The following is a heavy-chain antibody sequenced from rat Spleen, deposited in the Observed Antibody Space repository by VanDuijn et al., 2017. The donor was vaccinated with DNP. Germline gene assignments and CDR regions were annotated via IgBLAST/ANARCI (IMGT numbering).Heavy chain of an antibody. CDR3: ARWGDYFDY. CDR2: ISYSGRT. V-gene: IGHV3-1*01. Sequence: EVQLQESGPGLVKPSQSLSLTCSVTGYSITSTYWGWIRQFPGNKMEYIGHISYSGRTSYNPSLKRRISITRDTSKNQFFLQLNSVTTEDTATYYCARWGDYFDYWGQGVMVTVSS. CDR1: GYSITSTY. J-gene: IGHJ2*01.